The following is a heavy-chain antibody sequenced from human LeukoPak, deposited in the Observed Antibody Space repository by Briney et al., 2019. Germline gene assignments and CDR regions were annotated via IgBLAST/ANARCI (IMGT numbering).Heavy chain of an antibody. V-gene: IGHV4-38-2*02. J-gene: IGHJ4*02. CDR2: IYHSGST. CDR3: ARDRSSCSGGSCTEVLDY. CDR1: GYSISSGYY. D-gene: IGHD2-15*01. Sequence: SETLSLTCTVSGYSISSGYYWGWIRQPPGKGLEWIGSIYHSGSTYYNPSLKSRVTISVDTSKNQFSLKLSSVTAADTAVYYCARDRSSCSGGSCTEVLDYWGQGTLVTVSS.